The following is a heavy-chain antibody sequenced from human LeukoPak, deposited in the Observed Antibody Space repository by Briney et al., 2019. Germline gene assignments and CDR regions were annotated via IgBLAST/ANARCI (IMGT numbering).Heavy chain of an antibody. Sequence: SETLSLTCTVSGASISSGGYYWSWLRQHPGKGLEWIGYIYYSGSTYYNPSLKSRVTISVDTSKNQFSLKLSSVTAADTAVYYCARVAPYRQFDYWGQGTLVTVSS. CDR3: ARVAPYRQFDY. CDR1: GASISSGGYY. CDR2: IYYSGST. J-gene: IGHJ4*02. V-gene: IGHV4-31*03.